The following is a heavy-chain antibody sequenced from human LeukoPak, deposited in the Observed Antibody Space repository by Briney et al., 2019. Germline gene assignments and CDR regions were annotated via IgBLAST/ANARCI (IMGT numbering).Heavy chain of an antibody. V-gene: IGHV3-23*01. Sequence: GGSLRLSCAASGFTFSSYGMMWVRQAPGKGLEWVSAITGSGGSTYYADSVKGRWTIARDNSKTTVYLQMHSPRAEDTALYYCAKANRSHYGMDVWGQGTTVTVSS. CDR1: GFTFSSYG. J-gene: IGHJ6*02. D-gene: IGHD2/OR15-2a*01. CDR3: AKANRSHYGMDV. CDR2: ITGSGGST.